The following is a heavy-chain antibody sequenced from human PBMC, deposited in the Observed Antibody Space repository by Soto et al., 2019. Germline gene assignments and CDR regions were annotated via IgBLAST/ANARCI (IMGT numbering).Heavy chain of an antibody. V-gene: IGHV3-72*01. CDR3: TVWGSGNDFGAA. D-gene: IGHD3-10*01. CDR2: SKNKADSYTT. J-gene: IGHJ4*02. Sequence: EVQLVESGGGLVQPGGSLRLSCAASGLTFSDHYMDWVRQAPGKGLEWVGRSKNKADSYTTEYAASVKGRFTISRDGSKNSLFLQMNSLETEDTAVYYCTVWGSGNDFGAAWGQGILVTVSS. CDR1: GLTFSDHY.